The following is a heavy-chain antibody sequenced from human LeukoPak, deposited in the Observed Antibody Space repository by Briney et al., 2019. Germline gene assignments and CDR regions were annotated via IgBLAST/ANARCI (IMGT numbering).Heavy chain of an antibody. D-gene: IGHD2-21*01. J-gene: IGHJ4*02. Sequence: GASVNVSCKASGGTFSSYAISWVRQAPGQGLEWMGGIIPIFGTANYAQKFQGRVTITADEPTRTAYMELTYVRSDDTAVYYCTIIPNVILFTHYFEYWGQGTLVTVSS. CDR2: IIPIFGTA. CDR3: TIIPNVILFTHYFEY. CDR1: GGTFSSYA. V-gene: IGHV1-69*13.